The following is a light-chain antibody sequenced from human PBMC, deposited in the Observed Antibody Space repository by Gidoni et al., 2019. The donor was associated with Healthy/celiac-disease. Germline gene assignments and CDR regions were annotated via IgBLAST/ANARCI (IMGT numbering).Light chain of an antibody. J-gene: IGKJ4*01. CDR1: QIVSSY. Sequence: EMVLTQSPATQSLSPGERATLSCRASQIVSSYLAWYQQKPGQAPRLLIYDAYKSATGIPARFSGSGYGTDFTLTISSLEPEDFAVYYCQQRSNWLTFGGXTKVEIK. V-gene: IGKV3-11*01. CDR3: QQRSNWLT. CDR2: DAY.